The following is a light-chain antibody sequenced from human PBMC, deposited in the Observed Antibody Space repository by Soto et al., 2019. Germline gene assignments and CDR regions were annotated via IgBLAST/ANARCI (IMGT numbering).Light chain of an antibody. V-gene: IGKV3-15*01. CDR1: QSVSSY. J-gene: IGKJ5*01. CDR2: GAS. CDR3: QQYNDWPSIT. Sequence: EIEMTQSPATLSVSPGEGATLSCRASQSVSSYLAWYQQKPGQAPRLLIYGASTRAAGIPARFSGSGSGTEFTLTISSLNSEDFAAYYCQQYNDWPSITFGQGTRLEIK.